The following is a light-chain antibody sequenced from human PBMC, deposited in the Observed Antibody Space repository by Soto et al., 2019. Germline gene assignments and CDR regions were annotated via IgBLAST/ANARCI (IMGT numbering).Light chain of an antibody. V-gene: IGLV2-18*01. Sequence: QSALTQPPSVSGSPGQSVTISGTGTSTDFVGYNRVSWYQQPPGTAPKLMIYEVSKRPSGVPDRFSGSQSGNTASLTISGLQAADEADYYCSLYTSENAYVFGTGTKVTVL. CDR3: SLYTSENAYV. CDR2: EVS. J-gene: IGLJ1*01. CDR1: STDFVGYNR.